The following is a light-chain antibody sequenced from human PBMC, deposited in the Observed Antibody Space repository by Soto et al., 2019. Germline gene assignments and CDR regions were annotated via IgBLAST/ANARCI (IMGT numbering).Light chain of an antibody. Sequence: QSVLTQPPSVSEAPGQRVTISCTGSSSNIGAGYEAHWYQQVPGTAPKLLIYENNNRPPGVPDRFSGSKSGTSASLAITGLQAEDEAESYCQSYDSSLSGYVFGTGTKLTVL. CDR3: QSYDSSLSGYV. CDR1: SSNIGAGYE. V-gene: IGLV1-40*01. CDR2: ENN. J-gene: IGLJ1*01.